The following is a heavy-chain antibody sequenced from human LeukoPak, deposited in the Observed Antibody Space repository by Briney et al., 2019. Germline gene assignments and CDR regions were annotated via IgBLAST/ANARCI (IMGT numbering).Heavy chain of an antibody. CDR3: AKGESHPKYYFDY. V-gene: IGHV3-23*01. J-gene: IGHJ4*02. Sequence: GGSLRLSCAASGFTFSTYAMRWVRQAPGKGLEWVSSISGSDGSTYYADSVKGRFTISRDNSKNTLYLQMNSLRAEDTAVYYCAKGESHPKYYFDYWGQGALVTVSS. CDR1: GFTFSTYA. D-gene: IGHD3-10*01. CDR2: ISGSDGST.